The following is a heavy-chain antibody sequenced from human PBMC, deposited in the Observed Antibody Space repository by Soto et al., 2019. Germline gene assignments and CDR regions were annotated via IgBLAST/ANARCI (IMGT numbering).Heavy chain of an antibody. Sequence: EVQLLESGGGLVQPGGSLRLSCAASGFTFSSYAMSWVRQAPGKGLEWVSAISGSGGSTYYADSVKGRFTISSDNSKNTLYLQMNSLRAEDTAVYYCAKDFSDGYDLIWDDYCGQETLVTVSS. CDR3: AKDFSDGYDLIWDDY. D-gene: IGHD5-12*01. CDR1: GFTFSSYA. CDR2: ISGSGGST. J-gene: IGHJ4*02. V-gene: IGHV3-23*01.